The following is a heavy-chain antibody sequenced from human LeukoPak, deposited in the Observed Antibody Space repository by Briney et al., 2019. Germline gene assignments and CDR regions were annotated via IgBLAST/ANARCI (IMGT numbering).Heavy chain of an antibody. CDR2: ISHSGSTI. V-gene: IGHV3-48*03. CDR3: ARSPRSSSLFYYGMDV. D-gene: IGHD6-13*01. CDR1: GFTFSSYE. Sequence: PGGSLRLSCGAPGFTFSSYEMNWVRQPPGKGLEWVSYISHSGSTIYYADSVKGRFTISRDNAEKSLYLQMNSLRAEDTAVYYCARSPRSSSLFYYGMDVWGQGTTVTVPS. J-gene: IGHJ6*02.